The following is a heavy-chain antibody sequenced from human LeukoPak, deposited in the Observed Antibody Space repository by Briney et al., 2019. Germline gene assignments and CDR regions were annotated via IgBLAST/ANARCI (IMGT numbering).Heavy chain of an antibody. CDR2: VNPHTGGT. D-gene: IGHD6-6*01. CDR3: ARVHQPSIAARLFDY. V-gene: IGHV1-2*02. CDR1: GYTFTDYY. J-gene: IGHJ4*02. Sequence: ASVKVSCKTSGYTFTDYYIHWVRQAPGHGLEWMGWVNPHTGGTNFAPGFRGRVTMTRDTSISTAYMELSRLRSDDTAVYYCARVHQPSIAARLFDYWGQGTLVTVSS.